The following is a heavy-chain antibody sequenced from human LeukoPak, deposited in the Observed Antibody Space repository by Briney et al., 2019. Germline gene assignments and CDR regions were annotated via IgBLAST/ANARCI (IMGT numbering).Heavy chain of an antibody. J-gene: IGHJ6*03. V-gene: IGHV2-5*02. CDR2: IYWDDDK. CDR1: GFSLSTSGVG. D-gene: IGHD6-13*01. CDR3: AHNGYSSRGGVYYYMDV. Sequence: ESGPTLVNPTQTLMLTCTFSGFSLSTSGVGVGWIRQPPGKALEWPALIYWDDDKRYSPSLKSRLTITKDTSKNQVVLTMTNMDPVDTATYYCAHNGYSSRGGVYYYMDVWGKGTTVTVSS.